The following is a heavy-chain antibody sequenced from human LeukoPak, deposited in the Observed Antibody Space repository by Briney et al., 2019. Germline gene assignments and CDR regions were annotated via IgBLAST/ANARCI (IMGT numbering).Heavy chain of an antibody. D-gene: IGHD3-9*01. V-gene: IGHV3-23*01. CDR1: GFTFSSYA. CDR2: ISGSGGST. Sequence: PGGSLRLSCAASGFTFSSYAMSWVRQAPGKALEWVSAISGSGGSTYYADSVKGRFTISRDNSKNTLYLQMNSLRAEDTAVYYCAKDASYYDILTGYPYFDYWGQGTLVTVSS. J-gene: IGHJ4*02. CDR3: AKDASYYDILTGYPYFDY.